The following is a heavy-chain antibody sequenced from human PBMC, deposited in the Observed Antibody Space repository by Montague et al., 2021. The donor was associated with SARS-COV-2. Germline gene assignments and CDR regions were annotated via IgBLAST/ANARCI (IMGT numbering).Heavy chain of an antibody. D-gene: IGHD3-9*01. Sequence: SLRLSCAASGFTFSSYAMHWVRQAPGKGLEWVAVISYDGSNKYYADSVKGRFTISRDNSKNPLYLQMNSLRAEDTAVYYCARGWLTVSYYYYYMDVWGKGTTVTVSS. CDR3: ARGWLTVSYYYYYMDV. CDR1: GFTFSSYA. CDR2: ISYDGSNK. J-gene: IGHJ6*03. V-gene: IGHV3-30-3*01.